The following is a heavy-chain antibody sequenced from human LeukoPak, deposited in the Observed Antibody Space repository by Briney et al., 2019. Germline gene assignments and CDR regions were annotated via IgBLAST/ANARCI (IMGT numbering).Heavy chain of an antibody. J-gene: IGHJ4*02. CDR3: ARHTWSGYDLGDY. Sequence: GESLKISCQAFGYSFTSYWIGWVRLRPGKGLEWMGVIYPGDSDDRYSPSFQGQVTISADKSISTAYLQWSSLRASDTAMYYCARHTWSGYDLGDYWGQGTLVTVSS. CDR2: IYPGDSDD. CDR1: GYSFTSYW. D-gene: IGHD5-12*01. V-gene: IGHV5-51*01.